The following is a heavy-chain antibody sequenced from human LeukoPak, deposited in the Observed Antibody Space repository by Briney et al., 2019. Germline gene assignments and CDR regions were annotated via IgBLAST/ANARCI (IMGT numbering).Heavy chain of an antibody. CDR2: IYPGDSDT. V-gene: IGHV5-51*01. D-gene: IGHD3-10*01. J-gene: IGHJ5*02. CDR1: GYSFTSYW. CDR3: ARLGSDYYYAPNWFDP. Sequence: GESLKISCKGSGYSFTSYWIGWVRQMPGKGLEWMGIIYPGDSDTRYSPSFQGQVTISADKSISTAYLQWSSLKASDTAMYYCARLGSDYYYAPNWFDPWGQRTLVTVSS.